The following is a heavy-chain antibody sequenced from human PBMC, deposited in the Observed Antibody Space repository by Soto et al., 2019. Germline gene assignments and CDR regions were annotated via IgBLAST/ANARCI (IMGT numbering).Heavy chain of an antibody. D-gene: IGHD6-13*01. CDR3: AIGRSSWYVGYFDY. J-gene: IGHJ4*02. Sequence: QVQLVQSGAEVKKPGSSVKVSCKASGGTFSSYAISWVRQAPGQGLEWMGGIIPIFGTANYAQKFQGRVTXXAXEXXSTAYMELSSLRSEDTAVYYCAIGRSSWYVGYFDYWGQGTLVTVSS. CDR2: IIPIFGTA. CDR1: GGTFSSYA. V-gene: IGHV1-69*12.